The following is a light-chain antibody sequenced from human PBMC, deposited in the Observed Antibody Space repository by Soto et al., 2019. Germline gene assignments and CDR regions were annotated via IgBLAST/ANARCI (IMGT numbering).Light chain of an antibody. J-gene: IGKJ1*01. CDR3: QRYGSSPTWT. Sequence: EIVLTQSPGALSVSPWEIATLSCRASQSVSSSYLAWYQQKPGQAPRLLIFAASSRATGIPDRFSGSGSGTDFTLTISRVEPEDFAVYYCQRYGSSPTWTFGQGTKVDIK. CDR1: QSVSSSY. CDR2: AAS. V-gene: IGKV3-20*01.